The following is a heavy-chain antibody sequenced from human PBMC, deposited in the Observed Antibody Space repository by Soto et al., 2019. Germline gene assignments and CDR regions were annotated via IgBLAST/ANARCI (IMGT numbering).Heavy chain of an antibody. V-gene: IGHV1-18*01. D-gene: IGHD1-1*01. J-gene: IGHJ5*02. CDR3: ARMDWNLNWFYP. Sequence: NLQGRVTMTTDTSTSTAYMEMRSLRSDDTAVYYCARMDWNLNWFYPWGQGTLVTVSS.